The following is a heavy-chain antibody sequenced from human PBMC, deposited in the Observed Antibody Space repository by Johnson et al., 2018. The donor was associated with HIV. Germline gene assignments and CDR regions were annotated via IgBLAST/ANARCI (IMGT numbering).Heavy chain of an antibody. Sequence: QVQLVESGGGLVKPGGSLRLSCAASRFTFSDYYMSWIRQTPGTGLEWVSYISSSGGTTYYADSVRGRFTISRDNSKNTLYLQMNSLRAEDTAVYYCAREGGQWLVLVDAFDIWGQGTMVTVST. CDR2: ISSSGGTT. CDR1: RFTFSDYY. V-gene: IGHV3-11*04. CDR3: AREGGQWLVLVDAFDI. D-gene: IGHD6-19*01. J-gene: IGHJ3*02.